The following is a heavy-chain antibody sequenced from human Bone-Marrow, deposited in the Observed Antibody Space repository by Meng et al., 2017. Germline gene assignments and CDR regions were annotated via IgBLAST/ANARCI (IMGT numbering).Heavy chain of an antibody. V-gene: IGHV5-51*01. Sequence: GGSLRLSCKVSGSSLTIYWIGWVRQMPGKGLEWMGIIYPTDSDTRYSPSFQGQVTISADKSISTAYLQWSSLKASDTAMYYCARRGYCSSTSCYDGGAFAIWGQGTMVTVSS. D-gene: IGHD2-2*01. CDR3: ARRGYCSSTSCYDGGAFAI. J-gene: IGHJ3*02. CDR2: IYPTDSDT. CDR1: GSSLTIYW.